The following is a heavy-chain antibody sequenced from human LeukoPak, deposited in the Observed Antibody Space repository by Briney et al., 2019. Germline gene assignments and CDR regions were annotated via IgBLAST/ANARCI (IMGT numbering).Heavy chain of an antibody. D-gene: IGHD5-12*01. V-gene: IGHV4-38-2*01. CDR2: MYHSGST. CDR1: GYSISSGYY. CDR3: ARHRLSTTSGYALDYMDV. J-gene: IGHJ6*03. Sequence: SETLSLTCAVSGYSISSGYYWGWIRQPPGKGLEWIGSMYHSGSTYYNPSLKSRVTISVDTSENQFSLKLTSVTAADTAVYFCARHRLSTTSGYALDYMDVWGKGTTVTVSS.